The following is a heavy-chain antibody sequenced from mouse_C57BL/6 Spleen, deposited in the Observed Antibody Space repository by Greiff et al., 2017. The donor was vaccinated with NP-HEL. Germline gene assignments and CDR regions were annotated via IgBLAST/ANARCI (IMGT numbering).Heavy chain of an antibody. CDR3: VRHNRGYYAMDY. CDR2: IRSKSNNYAT. Sequence: EVMLVESGGGLVQPKGSLKLSCAASGFSFNTYAMNWVRQAPGKGLEWVARIRSKSNNYATYYADSVKDRFTISRDDSESMLYLQMHNLTTEDTAMYYCVRHNRGYYAMDYWGQGTSVTVAS. J-gene: IGHJ4*01. CDR1: GFSFNTYA. V-gene: IGHV10-1*01.